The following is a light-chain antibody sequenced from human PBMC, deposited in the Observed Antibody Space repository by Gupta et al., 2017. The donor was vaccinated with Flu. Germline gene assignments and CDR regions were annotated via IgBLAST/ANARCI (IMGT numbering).Light chain of an antibody. CDR2: DDS. Sequence: KTARITCGGNNIGSKSVHWYQQKPGQAPVVVVSDDSARPSGIPERFSGSNSGNTATLTISRVEAGDEADYYCQVWDGSNDYVYVFGSGTKVTVL. CDR3: QVWDGSNDYVYV. CDR1: NIGSKS. V-gene: IGLV3-21*03. J-gene: IGLJ1*01.